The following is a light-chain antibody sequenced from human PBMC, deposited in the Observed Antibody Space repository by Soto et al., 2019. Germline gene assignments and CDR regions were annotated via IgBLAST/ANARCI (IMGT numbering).Light chain of an antibody. J-gene: IGLJ1*01. Sequence: QSALTQPRSVSGSPGQSVTISCTGTSNDVGGYNFVSWYQQYPGKAPKLIIYDVTKRPSGVPDRVSGSKSVSTASLTISGLQAEDEADYYCCSYVGSYTYVFGTGTKLTVL. CDR1: SNDVGGYNF. CDR3: CSYVGSYTYV. V-gene: IGLV2-11*01. CDR2: DVT.